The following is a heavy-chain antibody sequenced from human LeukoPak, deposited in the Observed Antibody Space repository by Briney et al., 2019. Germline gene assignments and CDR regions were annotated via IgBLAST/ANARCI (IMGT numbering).Heavy chain of an antibody. CDR3: ASAGITMIVVPSY. Sequence: GGSLRLSCAASGFTFSSYAVSWVRQAPGKGLEWVSAISGSGGSTYYADSVKGRFTISRDNSKNTLYLQMNSLRAEDTAVYYCASAGITMIVVPSYWGQGTLVTVSS. D-gene: IGHD3-22*01. CDR2: ISGSGGST. CDR1: GFTFSSYA. V-gene: IGHV3-23*01. J-gene: IGHJ4*02.